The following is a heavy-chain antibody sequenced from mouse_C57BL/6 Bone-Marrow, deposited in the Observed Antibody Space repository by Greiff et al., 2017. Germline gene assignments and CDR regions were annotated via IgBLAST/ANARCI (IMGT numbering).Heavy chain of an antibody. V-gene: IGHV5-15*01. Sequence: EVKLMESGGGLVKPGGSLKLSCAASGFTFSDYGMAWVRQAPRKGPEWVAFISNLAYSIYYADTVTCGFTIARENAKTNLYLERSSLRSEDTAMDYCARDDNGSRMDYYAMDYWGQGTSVTVSS. CDR1: GFTFSDYG. CDR2: ISNLAYSI. CDR3: ARDDNGSRMDYYAMDY. J-gene: IGHJ4*01. D-gene: IGHD1-1*01.